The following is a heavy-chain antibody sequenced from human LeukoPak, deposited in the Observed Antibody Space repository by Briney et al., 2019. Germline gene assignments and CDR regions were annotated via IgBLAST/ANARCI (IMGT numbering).Heavy chain of an antibody. CDR3: ARGPPGRVYDSSKKGLFDP. Sequence: ASVKVSCKASGYTLTTYYLHWVRQAPGQGLEWMGIINPSGTSTTYAQKFQGRVTTTMDTSTSTVYMELSSLRSEDTAMYYCARGPPGRVYDSSKKGLFDPWGQGTLVTVSS. CDR2: INPSGTST. CDR1: GYTLTTYY. D-gene: IGHD3-22*01. J-gene: IGHJ5*02. V-gene: IGHV1-46*01.